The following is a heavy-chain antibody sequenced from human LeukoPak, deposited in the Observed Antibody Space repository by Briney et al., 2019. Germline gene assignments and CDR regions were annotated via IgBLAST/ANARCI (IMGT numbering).Heavy chain of an antibody. J-gene: IGHJ4*02. CDR1: GYSFATYW. Sequence: GESLKISCKGSGYSFATYWIGWVRQMPGKGLEWMGIIYPAESDTRYSPSFQGQVTISADKSINTAYLQWSSLKASDTAMYYCARSSIKYGSGSYFDYWGQGTLVTVSA. V-gene: IGHV5-51*01. D-gene: IGHD3-10*01. CDR3: ARSSIKYGSGSYFDY. CDR2: IYPAESDT.